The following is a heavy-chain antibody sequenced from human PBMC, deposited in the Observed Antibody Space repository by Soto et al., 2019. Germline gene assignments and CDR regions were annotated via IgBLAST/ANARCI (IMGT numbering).Heavy chain of an antibody. CDR2: ISYDGSNK. Sequence: PGGSLRLSCAASGFTFSSYAMHWVRQAPGKGLEWVAVISYDGSNKYYADSVKGRFTIYRDNSKNTLYLQMNSLRAEDTAVYYCERDGELRVYYYGMDVWGQGTTVTVSS. V-gene: IGHV3-30-3*01. CDR3: ERDGELRVYYYGMDV. D-gene: IGHD1-7*01. CDR1: GFTFSSYA. J-gene: IGHJ6*02.